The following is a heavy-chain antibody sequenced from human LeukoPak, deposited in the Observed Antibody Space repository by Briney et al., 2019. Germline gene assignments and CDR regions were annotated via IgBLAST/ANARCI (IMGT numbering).Heavy chain of an antibody. CDR3: ARCVGQWLVTWFDP. CDR1: GGTFSSYA. J-gene: IGHJ5*02. V-gene: IGHV1-69*13. Sequence: SVKGSCKASGGTFSSYAISWVRQAPGQGLEWMGGIIPIFGTANYAQKFQGRVTTTADESTSRAYMELSSLRSEDTAVYYCARCVGQWLVTWFDPWGQGTLVTVSS. D-gene: IGHD6-19*01. CDR2: IIPIFGTA.